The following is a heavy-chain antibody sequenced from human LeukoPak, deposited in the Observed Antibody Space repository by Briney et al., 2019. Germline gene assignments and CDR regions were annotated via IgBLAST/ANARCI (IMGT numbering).Heavy chain of an antibody. D-gene: IGHD3-10*01. V-gene: IGHV3-23*01. Sequence: GGSLRLSCATSGFTFNNYLMSWVRQAPGKGLEWVSVLFTGGGRTLYADSVKGRFTISGDTSRTTLYLQMNGLRAEDTAVYYCAKECDYSPGHKFDLWGQGTLVTVSS. CDR1: GFTFNNYL. J-gene: IGHJ4*02. CDR3: AKECDYSPGHKFDL. CDR2: LFTGGGRT.